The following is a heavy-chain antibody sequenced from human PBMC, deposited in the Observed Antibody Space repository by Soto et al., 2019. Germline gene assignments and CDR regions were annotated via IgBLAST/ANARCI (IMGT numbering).Heavy chain of an antibody. Sequence: ASVKVSCKASGGTLSSYSFSWVRQAPGQGLEWMGWISAYNGNTNYAQKLQGRVTMTTDTSTSTAYMELRSLRSDDTAVYYCARDGGYSGSYWGQGTLVTVSS. CDR1: GGTLSSYS. D-gene: IGHD1-26*01. V-gene: IGHV1-18*01. J-gene: IGHJ4*02. CDR2: ISAYNGNT. CDR3: ARDGGYSGSY.